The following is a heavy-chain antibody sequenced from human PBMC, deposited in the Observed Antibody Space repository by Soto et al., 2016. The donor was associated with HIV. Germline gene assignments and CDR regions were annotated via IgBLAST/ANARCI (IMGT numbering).Heavy chain of an antibody. V-gene: IGHV3-23*01. CDR2: ISVGGTNT. Sequence: EVQLLESGGGLVQPGGSRRDSPVQPLDSPLAAIPSSWVRQAPGKGLEWVSGISVGGTNTYYADSVKGRLTISRDNSNNTLYLQMNRLRAEDTALYYCAKGVDWLSFFDHWGQGTLVTVSS. D-gene: IGHD3-9*01. CDR3: AKGVDWLSFFDH. J-gene: IGHJ4*02. CDR1: DSPLAAIP.